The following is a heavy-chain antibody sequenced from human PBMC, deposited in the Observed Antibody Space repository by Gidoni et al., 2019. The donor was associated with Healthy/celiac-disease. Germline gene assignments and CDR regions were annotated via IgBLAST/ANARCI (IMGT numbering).Heavy chain of an antibody. D-gene: IGHD1-26*01. CDR3: ATPYGGSSAFDY. V-gene: IGHV3-30-3*01. CDR2: ISYDGSNK. CDR1: GFTFSSYA. Sequence: QVQLVESGGGVVQPGRSLRLSCAASGFTFSSYAMHWVRQAPGKGLEWVAVISYDGSNKYYADSVKGRFTISRDNSKNTLYLQMNSLRAEDTAVYYCATPYGGSSAFDYWGQGTLVTVSS. J-gene: IGHJ4*02.